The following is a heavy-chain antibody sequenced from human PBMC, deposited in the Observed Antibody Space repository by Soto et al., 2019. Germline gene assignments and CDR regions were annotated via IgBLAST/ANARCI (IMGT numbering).Heavy chain of an antibody. CDR3: ARAVLEIVVVPAAIKRGPYYYGMDV. CDR2: IIPIFGTA. Sequence: SVKVSCKASGGTFSSYPISWVRQAPGQGLEWMGGIIPIFGTANYAQKFQGRVTITADESTSTAYMELSSLRSEDTAVYYCARAVLEIVVVPAAIKRGPYYYGMDVWGQGTTVTVSS. CDR1: GGTFSSYP. J-gene: IGHJ6*02. V-gene: IGHV1-69*13. D-gene: IGHD2-2*01.